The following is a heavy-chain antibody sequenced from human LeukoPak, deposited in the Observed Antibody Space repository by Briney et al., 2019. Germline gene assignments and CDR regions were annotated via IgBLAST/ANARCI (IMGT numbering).Heavy chain of an antibody. CDR3: ARGRTWLGYYFDY. CDR1: GGSISSGSYH. V-gene: IGHV4-61*02. Sequence: SETLSLTCTVSGGSISSGSYHWIWIRQPAGKGLEWIGRIYTSGSTNYNPSLKSRVTISVDTSKNQFSLKLSSVTAADTAVYYCARGRTWLGYYFDYWGQGTLVTVSS. CDR2: IYTSGST. J-gene: IGHJ4*02. D-gene: IGHD6-19*01.